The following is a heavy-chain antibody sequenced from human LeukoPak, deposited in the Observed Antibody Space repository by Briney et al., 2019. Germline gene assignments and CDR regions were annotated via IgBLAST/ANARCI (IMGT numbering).Heavy chain of an antibody. CDR2: ISYDGSNK. D-gene: IGHD6-13*01. V-gene: IGHV3-30*18. Sequence: PGGSLRLSCAASGFTFSSYGMHWVRQAPGKGLEWVAVISYDGSNKYYADSVKGRFTISRDNSKNTLYLQMNSLRAEDTAVYYCAKDIGSSWHNWFDPWGQGTLVTVSS. CDR1: GFTFSSYG. J-gene: IGHJ5*02. CDR3: AKDIGSSWHNWFDP.